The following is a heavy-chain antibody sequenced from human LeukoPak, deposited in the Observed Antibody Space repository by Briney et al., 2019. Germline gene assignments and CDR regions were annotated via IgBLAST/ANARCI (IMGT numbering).Heavy chain of an antibody. Sequence: GGSLRLSCAASGFTFTNYAMNWVRQAPGRGLEWVSAITGSGGSTYYADSVKGRFTISRDNSKDTLYLQMNSLRAEDTAVYYCAKGIVTTVTAVDYWGQGTLVTVSS. J-gene: IGHJ4*02. CDR3: AKGIVTTVTAVDY. D-gene: IGHD4-17*01. CDR1: GFTFTNYA. V-gene: IGHV3-23*01. CDR2: ITGSGGST.